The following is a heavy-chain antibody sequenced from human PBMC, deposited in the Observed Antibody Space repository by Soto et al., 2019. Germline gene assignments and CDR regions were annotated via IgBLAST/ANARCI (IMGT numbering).Heavy chain of an antibody. Sequence: QVQLVQSGAEVKKPGASVKVSCKASGYTFTSFVISWVRQAPGQGLEWMGWISASNGDTNSAQKFQGRLTMATDTSTNTAYMEFRSLRSDDTAVYYCARADFGVVPAATYIDHWGQGTRVSVSS. CDR2: ISASNGDT. V-gene: IGHV1-18*01. D-gene: IGHD6-25*01. J-gene: IGHJ4*02. CDR3: ARADFGVVPAATYIDH. CDR1: GYTFTSFV.